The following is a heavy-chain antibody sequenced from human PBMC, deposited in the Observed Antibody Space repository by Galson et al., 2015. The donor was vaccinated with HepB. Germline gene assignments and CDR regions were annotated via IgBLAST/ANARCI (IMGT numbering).Heavy chain of an antibody. D-gene: IGHD2/OR15-2a*01. J-gene: IGHJ4*02. Sequence: LSLSCAASGFDFHTYWMTWVLQTPGKELEWVANTNQNGSKTFFVESVRGRFTISRDNAKNLLFLQMDSLRAEDTAVYYCAREAASRLFSWTTYRAGDYWGQGTLVTVSS. V-gene: IGHV3-7*03. CDR2: TNQNGSKT. CDR3: AREAASRLFSWTTYRAGDY. CDR1: GFDFHTYW.